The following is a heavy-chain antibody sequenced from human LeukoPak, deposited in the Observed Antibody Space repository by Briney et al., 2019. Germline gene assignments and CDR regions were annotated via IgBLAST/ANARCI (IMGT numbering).Heavy chain of an antibody. Sequence: PSETLSLTCTVSGGSISNYYWNWIRQPPGKGLEWIGYIYYSGNTNYNPSLKSRITISVDTSKNQFSLNLSSVTAADTAVYYCARIVGATWGNYYYYYMDVWGKGTTVTVSS. J-gene: IGHJ6*03. CDR2: IYYSGNT. CDR1: GGSISNYY. V-gene: IGHV4-59*01. D-gene: IGHD1-26*01. CDR3: ARIVGATWGNYYYYYMDV.